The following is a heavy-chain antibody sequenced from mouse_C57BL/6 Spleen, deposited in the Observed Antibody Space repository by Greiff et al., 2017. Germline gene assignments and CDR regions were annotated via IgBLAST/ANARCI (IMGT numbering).Heavy chain of an antibody. CDR3: ARIYDGYYDAMDY. CDR1: GYAFSSYW. J-gene: IGHJ4*01. Sequence: VKLQESGAELVKPGASVKISCKASGYAFSSYWMNWVKQRPGKGLEWIGQIYPGDGDTNYNGKFKGKATLTADKSASTAYMQLSSLTSEDSAVYFCARIYDGYYDAMDYWGQGTSVTVSS. D-gene: IGHD2-3*01. CDR2: IYPGDGDT. V-gene: IGHV1-80*01.